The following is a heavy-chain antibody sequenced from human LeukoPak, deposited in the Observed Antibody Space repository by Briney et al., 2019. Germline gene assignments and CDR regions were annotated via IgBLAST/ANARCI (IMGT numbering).Heavy chain of an antibody. V-gene: IGHV1-2*02. J-gene: IGHJ6*02. CDR3: ARELSAGYSSSYYYYGMDV. CDR1: GYTFTGYY. Sequence: ASVKVSCKASGYTFTGYYMHWVRQAPGQGLEWMGWINPNSGGTNYAQKFQGRVTMTRDTSISTAYIELSRLRSDDTAVYYCARELSAGYSSSYYYYGMDVWGQGTTVTVSS. D-gene: IGHD6-13*01. CDR2: INPNSGGT.